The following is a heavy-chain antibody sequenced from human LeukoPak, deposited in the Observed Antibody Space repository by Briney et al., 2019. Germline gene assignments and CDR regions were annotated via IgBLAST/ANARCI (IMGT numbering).Heavy chain of an antibody. J-gene: IGHJ5*02. V-gene: IGHV3-23*01. CDR3: AKDIRVYRESGNYGWFDP. D-gene: IGHD3-10*01. CDR1: GFTFSNYA. Sequence: GGSLRLSCAASGFTFSNYAMGWVRQAPGTGLEWVSSISGNAKNTYYADSVRGRFSLSRDNSKNILYLQMNSLRAEDTAVYYCAKDIRVYRESGNYGWFDPWGLGTLVTVSS. CDR2: ISGNAKNT.